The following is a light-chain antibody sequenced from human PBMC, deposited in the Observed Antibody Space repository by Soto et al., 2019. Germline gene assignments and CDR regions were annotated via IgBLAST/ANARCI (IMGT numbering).Light chain of an antibody. J-gene: IGKJ1*01. Sequence: DIQMTQSPSTLSASVGDRVTITCRASQTITTSLAWYQQKPGKAPKLLIYKASSLESGVPSRFSGSGSGTEFTLTISSLQPDDFATYYCQQYDSYSQRTFGQGTRVEI. CDR2: KAS. V-gene: IGKV1-5*03. CDR1: QTITTS. CDR3: QQYDSYSQRT.